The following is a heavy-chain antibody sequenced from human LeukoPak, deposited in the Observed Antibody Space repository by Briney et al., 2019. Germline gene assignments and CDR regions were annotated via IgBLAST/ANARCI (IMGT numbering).Heavy chain of an antibody. Sequence: GGSLRLSCAASGFTFSDYWMHWVRQAPGKGLEWVSSISSSSSYIYYADSVKGRFTISRDNAKNSLYLQMNSLRAEDTAVYYCARVIAVAGSYAFDIWGQGTMVTVSS. J-gene: IGHJ3*02. D-gene: IGHD6-19*01. CDR2: ISSSSSYI. CDR3: ARVIAVAGSYAFDI. CDR1: GFTFSDYW. V-gene: IGHV3-21*01.